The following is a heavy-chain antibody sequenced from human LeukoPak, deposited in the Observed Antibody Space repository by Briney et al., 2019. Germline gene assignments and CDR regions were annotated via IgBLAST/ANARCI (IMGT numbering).Heavy chain of an antibody. J-gene: IGHJ4*02. D-gene: IGHD3-22*01. CDR1: GFTFSAYA. V-gene: IGHV3-23*01. Sequence: PGGSLRLSCAASGFTFSAYAMSWVRQAPGKGLEWLSALSGTGDSRWYADSVKGRLSIARDNSKNTLFLQMNSLRAEDTAVYYCAKHDSDGYGDFDSWGQGTLVTVSS. CDR2: LSGTGDSR. CDR3: AKHDSDGYGDFDS.